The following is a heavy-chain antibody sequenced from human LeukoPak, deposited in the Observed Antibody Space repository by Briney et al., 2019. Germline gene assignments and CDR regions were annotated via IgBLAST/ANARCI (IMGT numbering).Heavy chain of an antibody. Sequence: GGSLRLACAASGFTFSIYAMSWVRQAPGEVLEWVSAIGGSGGSTFYGDSVKGRFTISRDNSKNTLYLQMNSLRAEDTAVYYCAKVGGYSGYDREEIDYCGQGTLVTVSS. CDR2: IGGSGGST. J-gene: IGHJ4*01. CDR1: GFTFSIYA. V-gene: IGHV3-23*01. CDR3: AKVGGYSGYDREEIDY. D-gene: IGHD5-12*01.